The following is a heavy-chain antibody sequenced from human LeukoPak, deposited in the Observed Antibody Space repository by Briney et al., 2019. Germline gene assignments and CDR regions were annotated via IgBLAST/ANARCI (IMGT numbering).Heavy chain of an antibody. CDR3: VRLYYDSRGYYWFDR. Sequence: PSETLSLTCTVSGGSIISTSFYWGWIRQPPGKGLAWLGSIYHSGSTYDNPSLKSRVTISVDRSKNQFSLKLSSVTAADTAVYYCVRLYYDSRGYYWFDRWGQGTLVTVSS. J-gene: IGHJ5*02. CDR1: GGSIISTSFY. D-gene: IGHD3-22*01. CDR2: IYHSGST. V-gene: IGHV4-39*01.